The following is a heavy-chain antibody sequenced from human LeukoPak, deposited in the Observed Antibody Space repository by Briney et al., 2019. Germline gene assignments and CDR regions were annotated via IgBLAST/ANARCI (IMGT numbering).Heavy chain of an antibody. CDR2: RILNLSTA. D-gene: IGHD6-13*01. J-gene: IGHJ4*02. CDR3: ACALLRAAAFRDPSIIYY. V-gene: IGHV1-69*01. CDR1: VGAVTIYA. Sequence: SVKLSFKAAVGAVTIYAICWGRQAPRQGLGWMGGRILNLSTANNAKKFQGRGTITAVESTSTAYMELSSLRTEETAVYYCACALLRAAAFRDPSIIYYWGQGTLVTVSS.